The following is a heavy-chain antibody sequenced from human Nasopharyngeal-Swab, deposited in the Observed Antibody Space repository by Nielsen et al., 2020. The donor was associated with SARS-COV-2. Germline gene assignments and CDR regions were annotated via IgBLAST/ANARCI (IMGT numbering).Heavy chain of an antibody. CDR2: IYSSGNA. J-gene: IGHJ4*02. Sequence: SETLSLTCTVSGGSISSGGYFWSWVRRPAGKGLEWIGRIYSSGNANYNPSLMSRVTISVDTSKNQFSLKLSSVTAADTAVYFCARDRRYGHFDYWGQGTLVTVSS. CDR3: ARDRRYGHFDY. CDR1: GGSISSGGYF. V-gene: IGHV4-61*02. D-gene: IGHD1-14*01.